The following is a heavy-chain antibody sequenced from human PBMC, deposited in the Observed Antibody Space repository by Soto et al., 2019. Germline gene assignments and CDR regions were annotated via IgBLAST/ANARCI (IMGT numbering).Heavy chain of an antibody. J-gene: IGHJ6*03. CDR3: ARGITGTQPYYYYYMDV. D-gene: IGHD1-20*01. CDR1: GYTFTGYY. V-gene: IGHV1-2*04. Sequence: SVKVSCKASGYTFTGYYMHWVRQAPGQGLEWMGWINPNSGGTNYAQKFQGWVTMTRDTSISTAYMELSRLRSDDTAVYYCARGITGTQPYYYYYMDVWGKGTTVTVSS. CDR2: INPNSGGT.